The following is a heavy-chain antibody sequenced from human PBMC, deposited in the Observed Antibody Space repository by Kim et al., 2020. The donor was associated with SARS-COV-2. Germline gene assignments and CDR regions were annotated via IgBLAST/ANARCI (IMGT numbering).Heavy chain of an antibody. CDR1: GFTFSSYG. V-gene: IGHV3-33*05. J-gene: IGHJ4*02. CDR3: ARGRAAGYYYDSSGYQYYFDY. Sequence: GGSLRLSCAASGFTFSSYGMHWVRQAPGKGLEWVAVISYDGSNKYYADSVKGRFTISRDNSKNTLYLQMNSLRAEDTAVYYCARGRAAGYYYDSSGYQYYFDYGGQGTLVTVSS. D-gene: IGHD3-22*01. CDR2: ISYDGSNK.